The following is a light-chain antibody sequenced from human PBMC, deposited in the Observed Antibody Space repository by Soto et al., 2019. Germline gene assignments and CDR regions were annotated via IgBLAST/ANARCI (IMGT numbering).Light chain of an antibody. J-gene: IGKJ1*01. CDR3: QQYGSSGT. CDR1: QSVSNNY. V-gene: IGKV3-20*01. CDR2: GAS. Sequence: EIVLTQSPGTLSVSPGERATISCRASQSVSNNYLAWYQQKPGQAPRLLIYGASNRATGIPDRLSGSGSGTDFTLTISRMEPEDFAVYYCQQYGSSGTFGQGTKVDIK.